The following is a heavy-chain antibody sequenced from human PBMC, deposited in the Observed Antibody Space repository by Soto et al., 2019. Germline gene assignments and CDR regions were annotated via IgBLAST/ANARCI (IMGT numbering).Heavy chain of an antibody. D-gene: IGHD3-16*01. J-gene: IGHJ6*02. CDR3: AKYGVIRRAYYFGMDV. Sequence: EEQLLESGGGLVQPGGSLRLSCAASGFTFSTYGMSWVRQAPGKGLEWVSAISDSGAGTHYADSVKGRFTISRDNSKNTLYLQINSLRAEDTAVYYCAKYGVIRRAYYFGMDVWGQGTTVTVSS. CDR1: GFTFSTYG. V-gene: IGHV3-23*01. CDR2: ISDSGAGT.